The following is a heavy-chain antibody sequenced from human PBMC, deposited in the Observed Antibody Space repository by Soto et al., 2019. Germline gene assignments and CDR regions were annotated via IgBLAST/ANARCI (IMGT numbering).Heavy chain of an antibody. J-gene: IGHJ4*02. CDR3: ARDRGGSYYLDY. CDR1: DGSISSSDHY. Sequence: QVQLRESGPGLVKPSQTLSLTCTVSDGSISSSDHYWTWIRQPPGKGLEWIGYIYYSGSTYYNPSLQRRVTMSVDTSKNQFSLKLSSVTAADTAMYYCARDRGGSYYLDYWGQGILVTVSS. D-gene: IGHD1-26*01. CDR2: IYYSGST. V-gene: IGHV4-30-4*01.